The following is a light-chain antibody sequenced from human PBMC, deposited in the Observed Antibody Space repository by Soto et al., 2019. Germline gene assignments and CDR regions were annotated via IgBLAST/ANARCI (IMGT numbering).Light chain of an antibody. V-gene: IGKV1-27*01. CDR2: AAS. CDR1: QGISNY. Sequence: DIQMTQSPSSLSASVGDRVTITCRASQGISNYLAWYQQKPGRVPKLLIYAASTLQSGVPSRFSGSGSGTDFTRSINSLQPEDVATYFCQNYNSVPFTFGPGTKVDVK. CDR3: QNYNSVPFT. J-gene: IGKJ3*01.